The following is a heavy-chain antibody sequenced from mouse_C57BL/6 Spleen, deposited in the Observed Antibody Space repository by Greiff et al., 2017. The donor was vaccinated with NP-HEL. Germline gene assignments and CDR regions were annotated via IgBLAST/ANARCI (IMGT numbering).Heavy chain of an antibody. CDR2: INPYNGDT. CDR1: GYSFTGYF. J-gene: IGHJ4*01. CDR3: ARYYYGSSYGAMDY. Sequence: VQLQQSGPELVKPGDSVKISCKASGYSFTGYFMNWVMQSHGKSLEWIGRINPYNGDTFYNQKFKGKATLTVDKSSSTAHMELRSLTSEDSAVYYCARYYYGSSYGAMDYWGQGTSVTVSS. V-gene: IGHV1-20*01. D-gene: IGHD1-1*01.